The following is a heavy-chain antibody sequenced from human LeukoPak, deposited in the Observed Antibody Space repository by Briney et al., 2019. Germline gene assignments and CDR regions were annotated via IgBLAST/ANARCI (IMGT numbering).Heavy chain of an antibody. D-gene: IGHD3-9*01. V-gene: IGHV4-34*01. CDR3: ARGDYDILTGYSIDY. CDR2: INHSGST. CDR1: GGSFSGYY. Sequence: SETLSLTCAVYGGSFSGYYWSWIRQPPGKGLEWIGEINHSGSTNYNPSLKSRVTISVDTSKNQFPLKLSSVTAADTAVYYCARGDYDILTGYSIDYWGQGTLVTVSS. J-gene: IGHJ4*02.